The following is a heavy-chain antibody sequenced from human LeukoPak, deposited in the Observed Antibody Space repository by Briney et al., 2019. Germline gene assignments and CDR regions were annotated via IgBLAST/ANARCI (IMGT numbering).Heavy chain of an antibody. J-gene: IGHJ4*02. V-gene: IGHV1-69*05. D-gene: IGHD2-2*01. CDR3: ARGGIVVVPAAMWVALDY. Sequence: SVKVSCKASGGTFSSYAISWVRQAPGQGLEWMGGIIPIFGTANYAQKFQGRVTITTDESTSTAYMELSSLRSEDTAVYYCARGGIVVVPAAMWVALDYWGQGTLVTVS. CDR2: IIPIFGTA. CDR1: GGTFSSYA.